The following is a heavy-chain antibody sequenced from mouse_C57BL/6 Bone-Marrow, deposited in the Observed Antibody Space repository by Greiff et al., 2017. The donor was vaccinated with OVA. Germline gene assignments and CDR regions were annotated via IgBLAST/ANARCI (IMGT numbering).Heavy chain of an antibody. CDR2: INPGSGGT. CDR1: GYAFTNYL. Sequence: VQLQQSGAELVRPGTSVKVSCKASGYAFTNYLIEWVKQRPGQGLEWIGVINPGSGGTNYNEKVKGKATLTADKSSSTAYMQLSSLTSEDSAVYFCARRGWSYAMDYWGQGTSVTVSS. D-gene: IGHD1-1*02. CDR3: ARRGWSYAMDY. V-gene: IGHV1-54*01. J-gene: IGHJ4*01.